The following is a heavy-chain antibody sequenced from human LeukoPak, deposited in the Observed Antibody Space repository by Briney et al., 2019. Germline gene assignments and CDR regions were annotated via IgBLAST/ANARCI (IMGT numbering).Heavy chain of an antibody. V-gene: IGHV4-59*12. CDR3: ARDYYGSGRSLDY. CDR1: GGSISSYY. J-gene: IGHJ4*02. CDR2: IYYSGST. Sequence: SETLSLTCTVSGGSISSYYWSWIRQPPGKGLEWIGYIYYSGSTYYNPSLKSRVTISVDTSKNQFSLKLSSVTAADTAVYYCARDYYGSGRSLDYWGQGTLVTVSS. D-gene: IGHD3-10*01.